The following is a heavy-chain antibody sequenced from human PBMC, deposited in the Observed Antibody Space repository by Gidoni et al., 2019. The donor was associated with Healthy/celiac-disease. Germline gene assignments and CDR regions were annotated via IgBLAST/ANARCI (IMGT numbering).Heavy chain of an antibody. CDR3: ARVGYGSGSYHRGYYFDY. D-gene: IGHD3-10*01. CDR2: INHSGST. V-gene: IGHV4-34*01. CDR1: GGSFSGYY. J-gene: IGHJ4*02. Sequence: QVQLQQWGAGLLKPSETLSLTCAVYGGSFSGYYWSWIRQPPGKGLEWIGEINHSGSTNYNPSLKSRVTISVDTSKNQFSLKLSSVTAADTAVYYCARVGYGSGSYHRGYYFDYWGQGTLVTVSS.